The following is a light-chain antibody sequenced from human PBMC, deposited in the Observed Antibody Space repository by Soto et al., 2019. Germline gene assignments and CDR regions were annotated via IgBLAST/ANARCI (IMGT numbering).Light chain of an antibody. J-gene: IGKJ4*01. CDR3: QEYNNWHLN. CDR1: QSVSSN. V-gene: IGKV3-15*01. Sequence: EIVMTQSPATLSVSPGERATLSCRASQSVSSNLAWYQQRPGQAPRLLIFGASTRATGFPARFSGSGSGTEFTLTISGLQSEDFGVYYWQEYNNWHLNFGGGTKADI. CDR2: GAS.